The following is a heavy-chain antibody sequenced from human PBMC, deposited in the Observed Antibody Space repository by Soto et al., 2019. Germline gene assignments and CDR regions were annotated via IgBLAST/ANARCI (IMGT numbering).Heavy chain of an antibody. D-gene: IGHD2-2*01. CDR1: GFTFSSYG. Sequence: PGGSLRLSCAAPGFTFSSYGMHWVRQAPCKGLEWVAVIWYDGSNKYYADSVKGRFTISRDNSKNTLYLQMNSLRAEDTAVYYCARDYCSSTSWCYYYYMDVCGKVTTVTAS. CDR2: IWYDGSNK. J-gene: IGHJ6*03. CDR3: ARDYCSSTSWCYYYYMDV. V-gene: IGHV3-33*01.